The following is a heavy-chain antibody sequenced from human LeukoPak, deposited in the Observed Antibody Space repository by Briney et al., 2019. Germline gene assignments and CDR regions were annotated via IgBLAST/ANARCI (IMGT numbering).Heavy chain of an antibody. CDR1: GFTFTDSA. J-gene: IGHJ4*02. D-gene: IGHD1-26*01. CDR2: ISTSGGDT. Sequence: GGSLRLSCAASGFTFTDSAMTWVRQAPGRGLEWVSAISTSGGDTIYTDSVKDRFTISRDNSKNTLYLQMNSLRAEDTAIYYCAKGGSYAPLDYWGQGTLVTVSS. V-gene: IGHV3-23*01. CDR3: AKGGSYAPLDY.